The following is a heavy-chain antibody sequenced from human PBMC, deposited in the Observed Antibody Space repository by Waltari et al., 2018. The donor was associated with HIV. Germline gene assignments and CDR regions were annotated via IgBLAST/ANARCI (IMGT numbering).Heavy chain of an antibody. CDR3: ATRDDYGDYGYYYYGMDV. Sequence: QLQLQESGPGLVQPSETLSLTCTVSGGSISSSSYYWGWIRQPPGKGLEWIGSIYYSGSTYYNPSLKSRVTISVDTSKNQFSLKLSSVTAADTAVFYCATRDDYGDYGYYYYGMDVWGQGTTVTVSS. D-gene: IGHD4-17*01. CDR2: IYYSGST. CDR1: GGSISSSSYY. J-gene: IGHJ6*02. V-gene: IGHV4-39*01.